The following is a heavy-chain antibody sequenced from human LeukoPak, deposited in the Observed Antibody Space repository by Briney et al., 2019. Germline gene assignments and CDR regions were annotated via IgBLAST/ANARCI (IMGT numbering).Heavy chain of an antibody. CDR2: TLYGGSN. CDR3: VSLLFGGAGRGN. J-gene: IGHJ4*02. CDR1: SGSIDNEH. V-gene: IGHV4-59*12. D-gene: IGHD3-3*01. Sequence: SETLSLTCSVSSGSIDNEHWCWVRHPPGKGLEWIGHTLYGGSNKFNPSLKSRVTISVDSSKNQFSLTLISVTAAGTAVYYCVSLLFGGAGRGNWGQGSLVTVSS.